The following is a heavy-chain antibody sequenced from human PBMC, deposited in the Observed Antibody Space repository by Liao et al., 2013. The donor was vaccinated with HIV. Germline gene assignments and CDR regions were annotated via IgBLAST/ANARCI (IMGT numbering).Heavy chain of an antibody. D-gene: IGHD3-3*01. CDR3: ARGRDPFWSGYYTGWGY. V-gene: IGHV4-34*01. CDR2: INHSGST. Sequence: QVQLQQWGAGLLKPSETLSLTCAVYGGSFTNYYWSWIRLPPGKGLEWIGEINHSGSTNYNPSLKSRVTISVDTSKNQFSLKLSSVTAADTAVYYCARGRDPFWSGYYTGWGYWGQGTLVTVSS. J-gene: IGHJ4*02. CDR1: GGSFTNYY.